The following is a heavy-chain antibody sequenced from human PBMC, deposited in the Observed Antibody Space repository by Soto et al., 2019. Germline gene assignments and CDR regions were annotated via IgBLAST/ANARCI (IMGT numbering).Heavy chain of an antibody. CDR1: GGTFSSYT. J-gene: IGHJ4*02. D-gene: IGHD3-10*01. CDR3: ARNYGSGSYYGY. V-gene: IGHV1-69*02. Sequence: QVQLVQSGAEVKKPGSSVKVSCKASGGTFSSYTISWVRQAPGQGLEWMGRIIPILGIANYAQKFLGRVTITADKSTSTAYMELSSLRSEDTAVYYCARNYGSGSYYGYWGQGTLVTVSS. CDR2: IIPILGIA.